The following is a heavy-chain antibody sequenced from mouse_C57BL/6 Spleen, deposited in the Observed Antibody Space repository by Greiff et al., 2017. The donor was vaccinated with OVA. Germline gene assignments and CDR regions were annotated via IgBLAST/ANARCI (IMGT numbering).Heavy chain of an antibody. Sequence: VQLQQPGAELVKPGASVKLSCKASGYTFTSYWMHWVKQRPGQGLEWIGMIHPNSGSTNYNEKFKSKATLTVDKSSSTAYMQLSSLTSEDSAVDYCAIYYGSSYWYFDVWGTGTTVTVSS. D-gene: IGHD1-1*01. CDR3: AIYYGSSYWYFDV. CDR1: GYTFTSYW. J-gene: IGHJ1*03. V-gene: IGHV1-64*01. CDR2: IHPNSGST.